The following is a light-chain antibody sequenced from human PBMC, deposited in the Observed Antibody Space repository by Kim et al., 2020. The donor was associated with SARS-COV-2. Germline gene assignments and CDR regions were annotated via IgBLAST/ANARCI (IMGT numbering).Light chain of an antibody. CDR1: SLRSYY. Sequence: SGQTVRITCQGDSLRSYYASWYQQKPGQAPVLVIYGKNNRPSGIPDRFSGSSSGNTASLTITGAQAEDEADYYCNSRDSSGNHLVFGGGTKLTVL. V-gene: IGLV3-19*01. CDR3: NSRDSSGNHLV. CDR2: GKN. J-gene: IGLJ2*01.